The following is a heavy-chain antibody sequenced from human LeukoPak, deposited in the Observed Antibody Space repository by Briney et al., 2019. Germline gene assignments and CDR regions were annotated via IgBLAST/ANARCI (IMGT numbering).Heavy chain of an antibody. J-gene: IGHJ4*02. CDR3: ARGRGRDVVVPAAIED. D-gene: IGHD2-2*02. Sequence: PSETLSLTCTVSGGSISSYYWSWIRQPPGKGLEWIGYIYYSGSTNYNPSLKSRVTMSVDTSKNQFSLKLSSVTAADTAVYYCARGRGRDVVVPAAIEDWGQGTLVTVSS. V-gene: IGHV4-59*12. CDR1: GGSISSYY. CDR2: IYYSGST.